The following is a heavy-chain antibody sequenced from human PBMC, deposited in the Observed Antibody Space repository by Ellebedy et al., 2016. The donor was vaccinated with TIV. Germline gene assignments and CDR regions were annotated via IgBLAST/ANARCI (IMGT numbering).Heavy chain of an antibody. Sequence: GESLKISCAASGFTFSSYWMSWVRQTPGKGLEWVAYLKQDGSDKYYVESVKGRFTISRDNAKKSLYLQMNSLRVEDMAFYYCAKEQGPGAGFDYWGQGIPVTVSS. CDR1: GFTFSSYW. J-gene: IGHJ4*02. CDR2: LKQDGSDK. V-gene: IGHV3-7*03. D-gene: IGHD2-8*02. CDR3: AKEQGPGAGFDY.